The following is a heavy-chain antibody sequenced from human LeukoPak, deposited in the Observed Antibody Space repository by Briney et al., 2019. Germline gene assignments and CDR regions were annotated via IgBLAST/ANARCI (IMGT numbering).Heavy chain of an antibody. J-gene: IGHJ4*02. Sequence: ASVKVSCKASGYTFTGYYMHWVRQAPGQGLEWMGRINPNSGGTNYAQKFQGRVTMTRDTSISTAYMELSRLRSDDTAVYYCAREGIYGDYRNDYWGQETLVTASS. CDR3: AREGIYGDYRNDY. CDR1: GYTFTGYY. D-gene: IGHD4-17*01. CDR2: INPNSGGT. V-gene: IGHV1-2*06.